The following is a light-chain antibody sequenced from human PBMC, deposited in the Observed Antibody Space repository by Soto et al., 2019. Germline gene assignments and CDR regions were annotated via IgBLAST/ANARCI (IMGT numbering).Light chain of an antibody. CDR1: QSLLDRDDGNMY. V-gene: IGKV2-28*01. Sequence: EIVMTQTPLSLPVTPGEPASISCRSSQSLLDRDDGNMYLDWYLQKPGQSPQLLIFLGSNRASGVPDRFSGSGSGTDFTLKISRVEAEDVGVYYCMQALQTPTFGQGTRLEIK. CDR3: MQALQTPT. CDR2: LGS. J-gene: IGKJ5*01.